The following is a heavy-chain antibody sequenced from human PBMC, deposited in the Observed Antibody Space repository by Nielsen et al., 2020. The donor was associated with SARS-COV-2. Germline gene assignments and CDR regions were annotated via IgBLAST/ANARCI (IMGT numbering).Heavy chain of an antibody. CDR1: GFTFSSYA. Sequence: GESLKISCAASGFTFSSYAMHWVRQAPGKGLEWVAVISYDESNKYYADSVKGRFTISRDNFRNTLYLQVNSLRADDTAVYYCAKGDGGTYYFDYWGQGTLVTVSS. CDR3: AKGDGGTYYFDY. J-gene: IGHJ4*02. D-gene: IGHD1-7*01. CDR2: ISYDESNK. V-gene: IGHV3-30*04.